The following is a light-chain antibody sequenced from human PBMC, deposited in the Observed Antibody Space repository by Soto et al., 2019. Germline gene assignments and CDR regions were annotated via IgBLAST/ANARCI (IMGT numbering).Light chain of an antibody. CDR1: QSVSSN. V-gene: IGKV3-15*01. J-gene: IGKJ1*01. Sequence: EIVMTQSPATLSVCPGERATLSCRASQSVSSNLAWYQQKPGQAPRLLIYGASTRATGIPARFSGSGSGTEFTLTISSLQSEDFAVYYCQQYNNWPPTWTFGQGTKVAIK. CDR3: QQYNNWPPTWT. CDR2: GAS.